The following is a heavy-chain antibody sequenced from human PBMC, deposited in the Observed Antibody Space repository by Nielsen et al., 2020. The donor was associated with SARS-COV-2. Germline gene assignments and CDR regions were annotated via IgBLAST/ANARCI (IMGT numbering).Heavy chain of an antibody. J-gene: IGHJ6*02. CDR2: ISSSSSYI. CDR1: GFTFSSYS. CDR3: ARVPGRQNYFYYGMDV. V-gene: IGHV3-21*01. Sequence: GESLKISCAASGFTFSSYSMNWVRQAPGKGLEWVSSISSSSSYIYYADSVKGRFTISRDNAKNSLYLQMNSLRAKDTAVYYCARVPGRQNYFYYGMDVWGQGTTVTVSS.